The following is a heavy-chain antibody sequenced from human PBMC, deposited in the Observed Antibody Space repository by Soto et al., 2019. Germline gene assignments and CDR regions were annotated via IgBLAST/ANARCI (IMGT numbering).Heavy chain of an antibody. D-gene: IGHD3-10*01. Sequence: QVQLQESGPGLVKPSQTLSLTCTVSGGSVNNGDYYWSWMRQPPGKGLEWIGYISYSGNSYYKSSLKSRVTMSIDTSENQFSLKLTSVSAADTALYYCARGRYSGSYCGSVFDYWGQGTLVTVSS. CDR1: GGSVNNGDYY. J-gene: IGHJ4*02. V-gene: IGHV4-30-4*01. CDR2: ISYSGNS. CDR3: ARGRYSGSYCGSVFDY.